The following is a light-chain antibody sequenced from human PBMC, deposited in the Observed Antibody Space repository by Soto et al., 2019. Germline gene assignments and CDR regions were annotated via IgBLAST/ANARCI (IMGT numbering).Light chain of an antibody. CDR3: SSYTTSLTYV. V-gene: IGLV2-14*03. CDR1: SSDVGAYNY. J-gene: IGLJ1*01. CDR2: DVS. Sequence: QSALTQPASVSGSPGQSITISCTGASSDVGAYNYVSWYQQHPDKAPKLMIYDVSSRPSGVSDRFSGSKSGNTASLTISGLQAEDEADYYCSSYTTSLTYVFGTGTKLTVL.